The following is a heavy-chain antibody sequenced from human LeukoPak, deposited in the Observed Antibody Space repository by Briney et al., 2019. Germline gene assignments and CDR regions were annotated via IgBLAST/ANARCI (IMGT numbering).Heavy chain of an antibody. J-gene: IGHJ6*03. CDR3: ARKAGYDTETHYYYYMDV. D-gene: IGHD3-9*01. CDR2: IYYSGST. CDR1: GGSISSYY. V-gene: IGHV4-59*01. Sequence: SETLSLTCTVSGGSISSYYWSWIRQPPGKGLEWIGYIYYSGSTNYNPSLKSRVTISVDTSKNQSSLKLSSVTAADTAVYYCARKAGYDTETHYYYYMDVWGKGTTVTISS.